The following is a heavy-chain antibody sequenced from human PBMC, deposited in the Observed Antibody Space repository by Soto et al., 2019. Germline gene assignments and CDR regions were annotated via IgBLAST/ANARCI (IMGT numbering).Heavy chain of an antibody. CDR1: GGTFSSYA. Sequence: QVQLVQSGAEVKKPGSSVKVSCKASGGTFSSYAISWVRQAPGQGLEWMGGIIPIFGTANYAQKFQGRGTITADESTSTAYMELSSLGSEDTAVDYCNVRGAAGTSSHFDYWGQGTLVTVSS. CDR2: IIPIFGTA. CDR3: NVRGAAGTSSHFDY. J-gene: IGHJ4*02. D-gene: IGHD3-10*02. V-gene: IGHV1-69*01.